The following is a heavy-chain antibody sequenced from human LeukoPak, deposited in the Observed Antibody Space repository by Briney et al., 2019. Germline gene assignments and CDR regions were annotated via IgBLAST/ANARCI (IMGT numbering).Heavy chain of an antibody. CDR1: GGSISSSSYY. V-gene: IGHV4-39*01. D-gene: IGHD4-11*01. Sequence: PSETLSLTCTVSGGSISSSSYYWGWIRQPPGKGLEWIGSIYYSGSTYYNPSLKSRVTISVDTSKNQFSLKLSSVTAADTAVYYCARHEFDCSIQYSPAVRFDPWGQGTLVTVSS. CDR2: IYYSGST. CDR3: ARHEFDCSIQYSPAVRFDP. J-gene: IGHJ5*02.